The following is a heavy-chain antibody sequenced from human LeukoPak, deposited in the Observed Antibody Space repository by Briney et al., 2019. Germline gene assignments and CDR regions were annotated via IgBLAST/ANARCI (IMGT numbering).Heavy chain of an antibody. D-gene: IGHD3-9*01. CDR2: IYPDDSNI. CDR3: ARAVRNIDGYPTRGFDY. Sequence: GASLQICCKGSGSIFTNYWLGWVRQLPGKGLEWMGIIYPDDSNIRYSPSFQGRVTISVDKSISTAYLQWSRLEASDTAIYYCARAVRNIDGYPTRGFDYWGQGILVTVSS. J-gene: IGHJ4*02. CDR1: GSIFTNYW. V-gene: IGHV5-51*01.